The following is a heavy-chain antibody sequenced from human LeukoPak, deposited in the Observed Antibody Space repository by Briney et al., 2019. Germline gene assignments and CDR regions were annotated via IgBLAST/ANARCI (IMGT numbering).Heavy chain of an antibody. V-gene: IGHV3-23*01. Sequence: GGSLRLSCAASGFTFNTYAMTWVRQAPGMGLEWVSGISGSGSNAYYAGSVKGRFTISRDNSKNTLYLQMNSLRVEDTALYYCVKDLQRWIQLPDYWGQGTLVTVSS. CDR2: ISGSGSNA. D-gene: IGHD5-24*01. CDR3: VKDLQRWIQLPDY. CDR1: GFTFNTYA. J-gene: IGHJ4*02.